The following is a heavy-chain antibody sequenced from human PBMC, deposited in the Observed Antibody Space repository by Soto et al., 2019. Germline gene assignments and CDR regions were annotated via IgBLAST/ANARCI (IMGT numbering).Heavy chain of an antibody. D-gene: IGHD2-15*01. V-gene: IGHV4-30-2*01. J-gene: IGHJ4*02. CDR1: GGSISSGGYS. Sequence: QLQLQESGSGLVKPSQTLSLTCAVSGGSISSGGYSWSWIRQPPGKGLEWIGYIYHSGSTYYNPALMSGVIILVDRSKNQFSLKLSSVTAADTAVYYCARGEVVALGYWGQGTLVTVSA. CDR2: IYHSGST. CDR3: ARGEVVALGY.